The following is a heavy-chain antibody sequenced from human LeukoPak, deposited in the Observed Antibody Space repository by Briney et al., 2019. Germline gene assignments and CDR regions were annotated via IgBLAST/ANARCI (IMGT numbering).Heavy chain of an antibody. CDR2: IKQDGSEK. Sequence: YPGGSLRLSCAASGFTFSNYWMNWVRQAPGKGLEWVASIKQDGSEKYYVDSVKGRFTISRDNAKNSLYLQMNNLRAEDTAVYYCAREPRQSVDNFWSGRSYSYYMDVWGKGTTVTVSS. V-gene: IGHV3-7*01. CDR1: GFTFSNYW. D-gene: IGHD3-3*01. J-gene: IGHJ6*03. CDR3: AREPRQSVDNFWSGRSYSYYMDV.